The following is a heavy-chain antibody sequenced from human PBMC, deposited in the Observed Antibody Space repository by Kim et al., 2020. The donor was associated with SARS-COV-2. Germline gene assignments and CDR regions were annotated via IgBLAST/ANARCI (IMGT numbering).Heavy chain of an antibody. CDR3: VKDCSSTSCYLHFDY. CDR1: GFTFSSYA. CDR2: ISSNGGST. Sequence: GGSLRLSCSASGFTFSSYAMHWVRQAPGKGLEYVSAISSNGGSTYYADSVKGRFTISRDNSKNTLYLQMSSLRAEDTAVYYCVKDCSSTSCYLHFDYWGQGTLVTVSS. D-gene: IGHD2-2*01. V-gene: IGHV3-64D*06. J-gene: IGHJ4*02.